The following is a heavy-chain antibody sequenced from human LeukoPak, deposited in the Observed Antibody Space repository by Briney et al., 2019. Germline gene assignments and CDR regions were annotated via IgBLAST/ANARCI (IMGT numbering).Heavy chain of an antibody. D-gene: IGHD3-16*01. Sequence: GASVTVSCKASGYTFTSYDINWVRQATGRGLQWMGWMNPNSGNTGYSQKFEGRVTMTRNTSISTAYMAMSTLSSEDTAVYYCARKGEKSKTDYWGQGTLVTVSS. V-gene: IGHV1-8*01. CDR1: GYTFTSYD. CDR2: MNPNSGNT. J-gene: IGHJ4*02. CDR3: ARKGEKSKTDY.